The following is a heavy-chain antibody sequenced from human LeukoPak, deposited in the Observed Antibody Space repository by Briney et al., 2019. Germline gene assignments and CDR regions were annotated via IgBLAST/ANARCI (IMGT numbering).Heavy chain of an antibody. J-gene: IGHJ6*03. D-gene: IGHD2-2*01. V-gene: IGHV1-24*01. CDR2: FDPEDGET. Sequence: ASVKVSCKVSGYTLTELFMHWVRQAPGKGLEWMGGFDPEDGETIYAQKFQGRVTMTEDTSTDTAYMELSSLRSEDTAVYYCATLANCSSTSCYQHYYYYMDVWGKGTTVTVSS. CDR3: ATLANCSSTSCYQHYYYYMDV. CDR1: GYTLTELF.